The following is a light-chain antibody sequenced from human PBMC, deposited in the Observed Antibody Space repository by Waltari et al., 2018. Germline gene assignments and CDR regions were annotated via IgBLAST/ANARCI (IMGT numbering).Light chain of an antibody. CDR3: QQYNNWPPWT. CDR1: QSVSSN. CDR2: GAS. V-gene: IGKV3-15*01. Sequence: EIVMTQSPATLSVSPGERATISCRASQSVSSNLALYQQKPGQAPRLLIYGASTRATGIPARFSGSGSGTEFTLTISSLQSEDFAVYYCQQYNNWPPWTFGQGTKVEIK. J-gene: IGKJ1*01.